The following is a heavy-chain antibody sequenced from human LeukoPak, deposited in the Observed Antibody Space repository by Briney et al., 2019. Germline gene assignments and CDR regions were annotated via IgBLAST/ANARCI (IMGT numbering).Heavy chain of an antibody. CDR2: INHSGST. J-gene: IGHJ4*02. CDR1: GVSFSGYY. CDR3: ARGHHGDYYFDY. D-gene: IGHD4-17*01. Sequence: PSETLSLTCAVYGVSFSGYYWSWIRQPPGKGLEWVGEINHSGSTNYNPSLKSRVTISVDTSKNQFSLKQSSVTAADTAVYYCARGHHGDYYFDYWGQGTLVTVSS. V-gene: IGHV4-34*01.